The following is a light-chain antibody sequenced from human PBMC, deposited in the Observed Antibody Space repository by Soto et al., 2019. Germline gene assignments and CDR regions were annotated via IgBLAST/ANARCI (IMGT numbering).Light chain of an antibody. CDR2: GNN. V-gene: IGLV1-40*01. CDR1: SSNIRAGYD. CDR3: QSYDSSLSGYV. J-gene: IGLJ1*01. Sequence: QLVLTQPPSVSGAPGQRVTISCTGSSSNIRAGYDVHWYQQLPGTAPKLLIYGNNNRPSGVPDRFSGSKSGTSASLAITGLQAEDEADYYCQSYDSSLSGYVFGTGTKLTVL.